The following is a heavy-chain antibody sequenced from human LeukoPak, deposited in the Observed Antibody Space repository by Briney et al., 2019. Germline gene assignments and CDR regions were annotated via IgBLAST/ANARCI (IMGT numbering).Heavy chain of an antibody. CDR3: ARHKRYSSTKFDY. J-gene: IGHJ4*02. D-gene: IGHD6-13*01. CDR1: GGSISSSSYY. Sequence: SETLSLTCTVSGGSISSSSYYWGWIRQPPGKGLEWIGSIYYSGSTYYNPSLKSRVTISVDTSKNQFSLKLRSVTAADTAVYYCARHKRYSSTKFDYWGQGTLVTVSS. V-gene: IGHV4-39*01. CDR2: IYYSGST.